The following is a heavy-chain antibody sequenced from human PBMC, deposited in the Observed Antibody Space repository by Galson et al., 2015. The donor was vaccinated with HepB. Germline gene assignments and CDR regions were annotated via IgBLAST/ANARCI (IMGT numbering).Heavy chain of an antibody. V-gene: IGHV3-15*01. Sequence: SLRLSCAASGFTFSNAWMSWVRQAPGKGLEWVGRIKSKTDGETTDYAAPVKGRFTISRDDSKNTLYLQMNSLKTEDTAVYYCTTAHYYGSGSYGYWGQGTPVTVSS. CDR2: IKSKTDGETT. J-gene: IGHJ4*01. D-gene: IGHD3-10*01. CDR3: TTAHYYGSGSYGY. CDR1: GFTFSNAW.